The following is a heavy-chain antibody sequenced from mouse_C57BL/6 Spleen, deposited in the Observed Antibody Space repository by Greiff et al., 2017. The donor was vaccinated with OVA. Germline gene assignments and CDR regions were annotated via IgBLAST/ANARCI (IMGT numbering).Heavy chain of an antibody. V-gene: IGHV1-72*01. Sequence: VQLQQPGAELVKPGASVKLSCKASGYTFTSYWMHWVKQRPGRGLEWIGRIDPNSGGTKYNEKFKSKATLTEDKPSSTAYMQLSSLTSEESAVYYCASEYDGSLFAYWGQGTLVTVSA. CDR3: ASEYDGSLFAY. CDR1: GYTFTSYW. J-gene: IGHJ3*01. CDR2: IDPNSGGT. D-gene: IGHD1-1*01.